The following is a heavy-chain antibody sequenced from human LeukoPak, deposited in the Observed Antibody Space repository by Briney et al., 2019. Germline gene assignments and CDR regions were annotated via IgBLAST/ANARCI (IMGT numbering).Heavy chain of an antibody. CDR1: GGSISSGSYY. CDR2: IYTSGST. D-gene: IGHD5-12*01. Sequence: SQTLSLTCTVSGGSISSGSYYWSWIRQPAGKGLEWIGRIYTSGSTNYNPSLKSRVTISVDTSKNQFSLKLSSVTAADTAVYYSARGVSQVATMGVEYNWFDPWGQGTLVTVSS. CDR3: ARGVSQVATMGVEYNWFDP. V-gene: IGHV4-61*02. J-gene: IGHJ5*02.